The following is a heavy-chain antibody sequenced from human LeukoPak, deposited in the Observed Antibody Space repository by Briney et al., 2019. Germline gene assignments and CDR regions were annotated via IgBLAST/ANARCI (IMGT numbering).Heavy chain of an antibody. V-gene: IGHV3-23*01. CDR2: ISGSGGST. CDR3: AKTRGYYDFWSGYYEIDY. D-gene: IGHD3-3*01. Sequence: PGGSLRLSCAASGFTFSSYAMSWVRQAPGKGPEWVSAISGSGGSTYYADSVKGRFTISRDNSKNTLYLQINSLRAEDTAVYYCAKTRGYYDFWSGYYEIDYWGQGTLVTVSS. J-gene: IGHJ4*02. CDR1: GFTFSSYA.